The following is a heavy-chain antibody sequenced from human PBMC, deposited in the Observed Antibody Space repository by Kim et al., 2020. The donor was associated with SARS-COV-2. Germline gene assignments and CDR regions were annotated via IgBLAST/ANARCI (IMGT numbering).Heavy chain of an antibody. V-gene: IGHV3-11*05. CDR3: ARDRGQLWSDY. D-gene: IGHD5-18*01. J-gene: IGHJ4*02. CDR2: T. Sequence: TNYADSVKGRCTISRDNAKNSLYLQMNSLRAEDTAVYYCARDRGQLWSDYWGQGTLVTVSS.